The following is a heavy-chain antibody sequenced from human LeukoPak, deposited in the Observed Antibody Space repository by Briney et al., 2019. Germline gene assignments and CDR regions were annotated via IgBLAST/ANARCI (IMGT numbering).Heavy chain of an antibody. D-gene: IGHD3-3*01. J-gene: IGHJ4*02. CDR3: ATSARIFGVGHYFDY. CDR1: GFTFSSYS. CDR2: ISSSSSTI. Sequence: HPGGSLRLSCAASGFTFSSYSMNWVRQAPGKGLEWVSYISSSSSTIYYADSVKGRFTISRDNAKNSLYLQMNSLRAEDTAVYYCATSARIFGVGHYFDYWGQGTLVTVSS. V-gene: IGHV3-48*01.